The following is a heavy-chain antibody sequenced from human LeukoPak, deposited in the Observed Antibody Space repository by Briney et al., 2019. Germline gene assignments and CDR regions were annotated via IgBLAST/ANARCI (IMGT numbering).Heavy chain of an antibody. Sequence: GASVKVSCKASGGTFSSYAISWVRQAPGQGLEWMGGIIPIFGTANYAQKFQGRVTITADKSTSTAYMELSSLRSEDTAVYYCARGRGLHGYSYGYFDYWGQGTLVTVSS. V-gene: IGHV1-69*06. D-gene: IGHD5-18*01. J-gene: IGHJ4*02. CDR3: ARGRGLHGYSYGYFDY. CDR1: GGTFSSYA. CDR2: IIPIFGTA.